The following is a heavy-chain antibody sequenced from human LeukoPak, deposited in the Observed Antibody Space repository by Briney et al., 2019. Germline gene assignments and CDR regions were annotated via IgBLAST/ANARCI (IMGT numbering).Heavy chain of an antibody. J-gene: IGHJ5*02. Sequence: GGSLRLSCAASGFTFKKYWMNWVRQVPGKGLEWVSYISSSSSTIYYADSVKGRFTISRDNAKNSLYLQMNSLRAEDTAVYYCARGGLENWFDPWGQGTLVTVSS. D-gene: IGHD3/OR15-3a*01. CDR2: ISSSSSTI. CDR3: ARGGLENWFDP. V-gene: IGHV3-48*01. CDR1: GFTFKKYW.